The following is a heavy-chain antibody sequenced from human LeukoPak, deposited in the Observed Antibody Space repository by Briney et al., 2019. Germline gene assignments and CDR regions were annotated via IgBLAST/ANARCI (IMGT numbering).Heavy chain of an antibody. CDR2: MNPNSGNT. CDR1: GYTFTSYD. V-gene: IGHV1-8*01. CDR3: ARRGPSAGMYGMDV. J-gene: IGHJ6*02. Sequence: ASVTVSCKASGYTFTSYDINWVRQATGQGLEWMGWMNPNSGNTGYAQKFQGRVTMTRNTSISTAYMELSSLRSEDTAVYYCARRGPSAGMYGMDVWGQGTTVTVSS. D-gene: IGHD6-13*01.